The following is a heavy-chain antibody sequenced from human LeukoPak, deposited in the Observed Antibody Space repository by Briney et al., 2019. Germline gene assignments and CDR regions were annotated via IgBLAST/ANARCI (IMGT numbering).Heavy chain of an antibody. V-gene: IGHV3-74*01. CDR1: GFTFSSYW. CDR3: AMGSPDEPLDY. Sequence: GRSLRLSCAASGFTFSSYWMHWVRQAPGKGLVWVSRINTDGSSTSYADSVKGRFTISRDNAKNTPYLQMNSLRAEDTAVYYCAMGSPDEPLDYWGQGTLVTVSS. CDR2: INTDGSST. D-gene: IGHD1-26*01. J-gene: IGHJ4*02.